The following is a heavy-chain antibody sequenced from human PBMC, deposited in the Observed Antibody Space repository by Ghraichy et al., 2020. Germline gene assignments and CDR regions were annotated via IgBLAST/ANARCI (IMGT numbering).Heavy chain of an antibody. D-gene: IGHD3-22*01. V-gene: IGHV1-69*13. Sequence: SVKVSCKASGGTFSSYAISWVRQAPGQGLEWMGGIIPIFGTANYAQKFQGRVTITADESTSTAYMELSSLRSEDTAVYYCARYYDSSGDNAFDIWGQGTMVTVSS. J-gene: IGHJ3*02. CDR1: GGTFSSYA. CDR2: IIPIFGTA. CDR3: ARYYDSSGDNAFDI.